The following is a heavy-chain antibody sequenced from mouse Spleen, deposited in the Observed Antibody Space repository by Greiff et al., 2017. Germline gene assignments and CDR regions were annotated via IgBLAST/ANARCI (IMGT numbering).Heavy chain of an antibody. CDR2: IYPGNSDT. Sequence: VQLQQSGTVLARPGASVKMSCKTSGYTFTSYWMHWVKQRPGQGLEWIGAIYPGNSDTSYNQKFKGKAKLTAVTSASTAYMELSSLTNEDSAVYYCTREKDYYGSSYYGAMDYWGQGTSVTVSS. D-gene: IGHD1-1*01. V-gene: IGHV1-5*01. CDR3: TREKDYYGSSYYGAMDY. J-gene: IGHJ4*01. CDR1: GYTFTSYW.